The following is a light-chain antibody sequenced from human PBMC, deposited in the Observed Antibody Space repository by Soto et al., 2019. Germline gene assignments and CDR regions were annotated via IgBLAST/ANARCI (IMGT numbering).Light chain of an antibody. Sequence: QSALTQPASVSGSPGQSITISSTGTSSDIGGNDYVSWYQQHPGKAPKLMLYDVSDRPSGVSNRFSGSKSGNTASLTISGLQAEDEADYYCSSYTSSSTLYVFGTGTKLTVL. V-gene: IGLV2-14*01. CDR1: SSDIGGNDY. J-gene: IGLJ1*01. CDR2: DVS. CDR3: SSYTSSSTLYV.